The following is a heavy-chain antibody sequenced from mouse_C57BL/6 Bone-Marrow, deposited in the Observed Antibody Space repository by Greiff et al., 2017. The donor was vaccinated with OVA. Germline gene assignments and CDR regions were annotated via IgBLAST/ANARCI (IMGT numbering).Heavy chain of an antibody. V-gene: IGHV1-19*01. Sequence: EVKLVESGPVLVKPGASVKMSCKASGYTFTDYYMNWVKQSHGKSLEWIGVINPYNGGTSYNQKFKGKATLTVDKSSSTAYMELNSLTSEDSAVYYCAPDWYFDVWGTGTTVTVSS. J-gene: IGHJ1*03. CDR2: INPYNGGT. CDR1: GYTFTDYY. CDR3: APDWYFDV.